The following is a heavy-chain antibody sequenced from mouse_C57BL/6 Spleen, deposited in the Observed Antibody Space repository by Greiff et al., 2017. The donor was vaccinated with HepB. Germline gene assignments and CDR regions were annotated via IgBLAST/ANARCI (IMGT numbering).Heavy chain of an antibody. CDR2: IHPNSGST. V-gene: IGHV1-64*01. CDR1: GYTFTSYW. D-gene: IGHD1-1*01. J-gene: IGHJ3*01. Sequence: QVQLQQPGAELVKPGASVKLSCKASGYTFTSYWMHWVKQRPGQGLEWIGMIHPNSGSTNYNEKFKSKATLTVDKSSSTAYMLLSSLTSEDSAVYYCARGDYGSSYKTWFAYWGQGTLVTVSA. CDR3: ARGDYGSSYKTWFAY.